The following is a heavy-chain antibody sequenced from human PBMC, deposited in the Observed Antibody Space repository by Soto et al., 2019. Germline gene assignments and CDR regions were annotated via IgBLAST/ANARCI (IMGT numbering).Heavy chain of an antibody. CDR3: ARAGSGY. V-gene: IGHV4-59*01. CDR2: IYYSGST. Sequence: SVTMCVTCTVAGGNIIGYCWSWIRQHTGKGLEWIGYIYYSGSTNYNPSLKSRVTISVDTSKNQFSLKLSSVTAADTAVYYCARAGSGYWGQGTLVTVSS. J-gene: IGHJ4*02. CDR1: GGNIIGYC.